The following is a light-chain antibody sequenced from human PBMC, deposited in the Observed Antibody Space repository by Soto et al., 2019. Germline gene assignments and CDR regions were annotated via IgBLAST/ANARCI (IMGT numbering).Light chain of an antibody. J-gene: IGKJ1*01. CDR2: WAS. V-gene: IGKV4-1*01. Sequence: DIVMTQSPDSLAVSLGERATINCKSSQSVLYSSNNKNYLAWYQQKPGQPPKALIYWASTRESGLPDRFSGSVSGTDFTLTISSLHAGDVAVYYCQQYYTTPWTFGQWTKVEIK. CDR3: QQYYTTPWT. CDR1: QSVLYSSNNKNY.